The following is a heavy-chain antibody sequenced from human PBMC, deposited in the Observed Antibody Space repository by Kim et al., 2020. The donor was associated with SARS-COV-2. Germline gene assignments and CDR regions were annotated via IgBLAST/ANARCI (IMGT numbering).Heavy chain of an antibody. J-gene: IGHJ5*02. Sequence: KGRFTISRDNAKNSLYLQMNSLRAEDTAVYYCARDQDDYGDYVGTLPFDPWGQGTLVTVSS. V-gene: IGHV3-11*06. CDR3: ARDQDDYGDYVGTLPFDP. D-gene: IGHD4-17*01.